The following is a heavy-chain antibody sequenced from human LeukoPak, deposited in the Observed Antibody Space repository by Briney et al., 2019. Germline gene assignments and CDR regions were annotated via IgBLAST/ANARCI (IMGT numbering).Heavy chain of an antibody. CDR1: GFTFSNYW. V-gene: IGHV3-74*01. Sequence: GESLRLSCATSGFTFSNYWMNWLRQAPGKGLVWVSRIKNDGSSASYAESVKGRFTISRDNARNTLYLQMNSLRVDDTAVYYCAKSDWFDPWGRGILVTVSS. J-gene: IGHJ5*02. CDR2: IKNDGSSA. CDR3: AKSDWFDP.